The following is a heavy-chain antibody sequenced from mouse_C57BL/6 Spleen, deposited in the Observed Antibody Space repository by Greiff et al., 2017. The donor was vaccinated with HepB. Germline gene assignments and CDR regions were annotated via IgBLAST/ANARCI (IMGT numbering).Heavy chain of an antibody. Sequence: EVQLMESGPGLVKPSQSLSLTCSVTGYSITSGYYWNLIRQFPGNKLEWMGYISYDGSNNYNPSLKNRTSITRDTSKNQFFLKLNSLTTEDTATYYCARWDGYYLPFDYWGQGTTLTVSS. D-gene: IGHD2-3*01. CDR3: ARWDGYYLPFDY. CDR1: GYSITSGYY. V-gene: IGHV3-6*01. J-gene: IGHJ2*01. CDR2: ISYDGSN.